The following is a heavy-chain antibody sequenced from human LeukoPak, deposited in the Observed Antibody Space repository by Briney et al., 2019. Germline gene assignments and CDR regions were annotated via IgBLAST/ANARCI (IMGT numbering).Heavy chain of an antibody. CDR2: INHSGST. Sequence: SETLSLTCAVYGGSFSGYYWSWIRQPPGKGLEWIGEINHSGSTNYNPSLKNRVTIPVDTSKNQFSLKLSSVTAADTAVYYCAREVEGQLRYYYYYMDVWGKGTTVTVSS. D-gene: IGHD2-2*01. V-gene: IGHV4-34*01. J-gene: IGHJ6*03. CDR1: GGSFSGYY. CDR3: AREVEGQLRYYYYYMDV.